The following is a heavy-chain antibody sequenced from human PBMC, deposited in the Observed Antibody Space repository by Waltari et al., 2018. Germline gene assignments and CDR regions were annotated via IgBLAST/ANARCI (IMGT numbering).Heavy chain of an antibody. CDR2: ICSGGTT. D-gene: IGHD4-17*01. J-gene: IGHJ4*02. CDR1: GFTVSSNY. V-gene: IGHV3-53*01. CDR3: AREHYGGGF. Sequence: EVQLVESGGGLIQPGGSLRLSCAASGFTVSSNYMTWVRQAPGKGLEWVSVICSGGTTYYADSVKGRFTISRDNSKNTVYLQLNSLTVEDTAVYYCAREHYGGGFWGQGTLVTVSS.